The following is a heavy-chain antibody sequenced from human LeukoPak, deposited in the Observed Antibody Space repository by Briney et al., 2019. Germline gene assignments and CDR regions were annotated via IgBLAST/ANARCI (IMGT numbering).Heavy chain of an antibody. J-gene: IGHJ5*02. CDR2: INIGGTNT. CDR3: ATDGAGFDT. CDR1: GFTFNDYY. V-gene: IGHV3-11*01. Sequence: PGGSLSLSCAASGFTFNDYYMSWIRKAQGKGLEWLSYINIGGTNTHYADSVKGRFTISRDNAKKALYLEMNNLRAEDTAVYYCATDGAGFDTWGQGVMVTVSS.